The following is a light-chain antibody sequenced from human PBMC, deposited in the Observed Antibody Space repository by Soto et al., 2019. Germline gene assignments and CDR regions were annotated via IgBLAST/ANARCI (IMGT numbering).Light chain of an antibody. V-gene: IGKV3-20*01. CDR1: ESISRDY. CDR3: LHHGSSLWT. J-gene: IGKJ1*01. CDR2: GAS. Sequence: EIVLTQSPGTLSLSPGQRATLSCRASESISRDYLAWYQQRLGQAPRLLIYGASSGATGIPDRFSGSGSGTDFTLTISRLEPEDFAMYYCLHHGSSLWTFGQGTKVDI.